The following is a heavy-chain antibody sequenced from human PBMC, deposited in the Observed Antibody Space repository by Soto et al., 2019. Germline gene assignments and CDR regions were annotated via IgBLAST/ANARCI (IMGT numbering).Heavy chain of an antibody. CDR3: ARPLWRNDYNWGYFDL. CDR2: ISYDGSNK. V-gene: IGHV3-30-3*01. J-gene: IGHJ2*01. Sequence: QVQLVETGGGVVQPGRSLRLSCAASGFTFSSYAMHWVRQAPGKGLEWVAVISYDGSNKYYADSVQGRFTNSRDNSKNTLYLQMNSLRAEDTAVYYCARPLWRNDYNWGYFDLWGRGTLVTVS. CDR1: GFTFSSYA. D-gene: IGHD4-4*01.